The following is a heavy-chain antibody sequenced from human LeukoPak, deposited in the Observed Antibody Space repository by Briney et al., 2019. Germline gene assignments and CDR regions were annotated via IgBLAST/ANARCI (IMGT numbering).Heavy chain of an antibody. CDR1: GFTFSSYS. J-gene: IGHJ6*02. CDR3: AKSGSYFRYYYYGMDV. CDR2: ISSSSSYI. Sequence: GGSLRLSCAASGFTFSSYSMNWVRQAPGKGLEWVSSISSSSSYIYYADSVKGRFTISRDNSKNTLYLQMNSLRAEDTAVYYCAKSGSYFRYYYYGMDVWGQGTTVTVSS. V-gene: IGHV3-21*04. D-gene: IGHD1-26*01.